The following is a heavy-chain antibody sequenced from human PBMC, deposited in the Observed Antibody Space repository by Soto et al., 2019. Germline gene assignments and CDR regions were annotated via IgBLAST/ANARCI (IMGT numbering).Heavy chain of an antibody. CDR1: GGTFNSFA. CDR2: IIPIFGTA. J-gene: IGHJ4*02. V-gene: IGHV1-69*12. D-gene: IGHD2-2*01. Sequence: QVQLVQSGAEVKKPGSSVKVSCKASGGTFNSFAISWVRQAPGQGLEWMGGIIPIFGTANYAQKFQGRVTXXAXEXXSTAYMELSSLRSEDTAVYYCARDPCISTTCYPDYWGQGTLVTVSS. CDR3: ARDPCISTTCYPDY.